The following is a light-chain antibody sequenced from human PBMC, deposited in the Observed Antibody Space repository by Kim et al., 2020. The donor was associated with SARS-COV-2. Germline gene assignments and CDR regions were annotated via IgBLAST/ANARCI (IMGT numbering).Light chain of an antibody. V-gene: IGLV1-44*01. CDR2: SDD. J-gene: IGLJ2*01. CDR3: AVWDDNLNAVV. CDR1: SSNIGRNT. Sequence: QSVLTQPPSVSGTPEQRVTISCSGSSSNIGRNTVNWYHQFPGTAPKLLIYSDDQRPSGVPDRFSGSKSGTSASLAISGLQSEDESDYYCAVWDDNLNAVVFGGGTQLTVL.